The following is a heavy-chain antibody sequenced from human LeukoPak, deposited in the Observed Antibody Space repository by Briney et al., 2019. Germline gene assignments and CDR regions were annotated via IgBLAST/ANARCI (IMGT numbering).Heavy chain of an antibody. V-gene: IGHV4-34*01. CDR3: AAGRDGYKGE. CDR2: INHSGNT. Sequence: SETLSLTCAVYGGSFSGYYWSWIRQPPGKGLEWIGEINHSGNTNYNPSLKSRVTISVDTSKNQFSLKLSSVTAADTAVYYCAAGRDGYKGEWGQGTLVTVSS. CDR1: GGSFSGYY. J-gene: IGHJ4*02. D-gene: IGHD5-24*01.